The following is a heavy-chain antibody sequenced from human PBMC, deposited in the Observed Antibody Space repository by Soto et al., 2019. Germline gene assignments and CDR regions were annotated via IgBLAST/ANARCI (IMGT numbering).Heavy chain of an antibody. V-gene: IGHV1-8*01. CDR3: ARRPPRMVRGLNYYYYYMDA. D-gene: IGHD3-10*01. Sequence: APGKVSCKASGYTFTHFDIQSGRQAPGQRDEWMGWMNPNSGNTGYAQNFQGRVTMTRNTSISTAYMELSSLRSEDTAVYYCARRPPRMVRGLNYYYYYMDAWGKGTTVTVSS. CDR2: MNPNSGNT. J-gene: IGHJ6*03. CDR1: GYTFTHFD.